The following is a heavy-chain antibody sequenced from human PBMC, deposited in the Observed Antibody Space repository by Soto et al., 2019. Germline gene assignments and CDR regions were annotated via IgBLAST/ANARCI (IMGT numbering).Heavy chain of an antibody. CDR1: GVSISSYF. V-gene: IGHV4-34*01. CDR3: ARDKITGLFDY. J-gene: IGHJ4*02. CDR2: INYSGST. Sequence: SETLSLTCAVTGVSISSYFWSWIRQPPGKGQEWIGEINYSGSTNYYPSLKRRVTISVDTSKNQFSLKLTSVTAADTAVYYCARDKITGLFDYWGQGTLVTVSS. D-gene: IGHD2-8*02.